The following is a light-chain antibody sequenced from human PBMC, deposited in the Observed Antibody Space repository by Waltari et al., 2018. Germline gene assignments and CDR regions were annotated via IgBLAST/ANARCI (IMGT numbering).Light chain of an antibody. V-gene: IGKV2-30*02. CDR3: MQGTRWPYT. CDR2: WVS. CDR1: QSLVPAARNTY. J-gene: IGKJ2*01. Sequence: VMTQSPVSLSVTLEQAASNSSKSSQSLVPAARNTYLNWFHQKPGQSPKRLIYWVSNRDSGVPDRFSGSGSGTDFTLSISRVEAEDVGVYYCMQGTRWPYTFGRGTQLEIK.